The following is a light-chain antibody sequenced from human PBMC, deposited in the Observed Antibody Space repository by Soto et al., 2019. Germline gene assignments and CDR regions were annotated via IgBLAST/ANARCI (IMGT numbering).Light chain of an antibody. CDR1: QSISSN. Sequence: EIVLTESPGTLSLSPGERATLSCRASQSISSNLAWYQQKPGQAPRLLIYGASSRATGIPDRFSGSGSGTDFTLTISRLEPEDFAVYYCQQYGRSPHFGPGTKVDIK. CDR2: GAS. CDR3: QQYGRSPH. J-gene: IGKJ3*01. V-gene: IGKV3-20*01.